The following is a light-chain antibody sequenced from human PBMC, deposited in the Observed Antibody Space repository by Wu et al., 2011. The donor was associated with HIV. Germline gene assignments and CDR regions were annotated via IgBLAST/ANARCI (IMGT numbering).Light chain of an antibody. CDR2: GAS. J-gene: IGKJ1*01. CDR3: QQYGSXPLWT. CDR1: QSISSNY. Sequence: EIVLTQSPGTLSLSPGERATLSCRASQSISSNYLAWYQQKPGQAPRLLIYGASSRATGIPDRFSGSGSGTDFTLTINRLEPEDFAVYYCQQYGSXPLWTFGPKGQGGNQT. V-gene: IGKV3-20*01.